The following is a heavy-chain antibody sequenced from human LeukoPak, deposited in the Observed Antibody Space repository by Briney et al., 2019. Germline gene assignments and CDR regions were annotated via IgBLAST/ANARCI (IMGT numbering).Heavy chain of an antibody. D-gene: IGHD3-10*01. V-gene: IGHV3-66*01. J-gene: IGHJ4*02. CDR1: GFSVSNNY. CDR2: IYSGGDT. Sequence: GGSLRLSCAASGFSVSNNYMTWVRQAPGKGLEWVSVIYSGGDTYYADSVKDRFTVSRDNSKNTLFLQMNSLRAEDTAVYYCTRDGSGSQGFWGQGTLVTVSS. CDR3: TRDGSGSQGF.